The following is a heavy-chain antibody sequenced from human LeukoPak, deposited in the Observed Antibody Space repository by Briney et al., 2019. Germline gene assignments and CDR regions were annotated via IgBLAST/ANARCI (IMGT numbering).Heavy chain of an antibody. CDR1: GFTFRSSE. CDR3: ARGWVYFDY. J-gene: IGHJ4*02. V-gene: IGHV3-48*03. D-gene: IGHD6-13*01. CDR2: ISSSGSTI. Sequence: PGGSLRLSCAASGFTFRSSEMNWVRQAPGKGLERVSSISSSGSTIYYADSVKGRFTISRDNAKNSLYLQMNSLRAEDTAVYYCARGWVYFDYWGQGTLVTVSS.